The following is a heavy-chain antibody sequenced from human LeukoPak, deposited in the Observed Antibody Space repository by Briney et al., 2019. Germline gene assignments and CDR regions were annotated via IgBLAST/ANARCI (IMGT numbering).Heavy chain of an antibody. CDR1: RYTFISYY. V-gene: IGHV1-46*01. D-gene: IGHD3-22*01. Sequence: ASVKVSCKASRYTFISYYIHWVRQAPGQGLEWVGIISSSAGDTSYAQRFQGRVTLTRDTSTNTVYMELSSLRSEDTAVYYCARGLDSSGYYAPWGQGTLVTVSS. J-gene: IGHJ5*02. CDR2: ISSSAGDT. CDR3: ARGLDSSGYYAP.